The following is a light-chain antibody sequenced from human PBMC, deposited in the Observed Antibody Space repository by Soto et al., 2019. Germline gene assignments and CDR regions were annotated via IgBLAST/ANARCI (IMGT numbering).Light chain of an antibody. CDR3: ASWDVTLSGLYV. J-gene: IGLJ1*01. Sequence: QAVVTQPPSVSGAPGQRVTISCTGSSSNIGAGYDVHWYQQLPGTAPKLLIYGNSNRPSGVPDRFSGSKSGTSASLAISGLQSEDEADYYCASWDVTLSGLYVFGKGTKVTVL. V-gene: IGLV1-40*01. CDR2: GNS. CDR1: SSNIGAGYD.